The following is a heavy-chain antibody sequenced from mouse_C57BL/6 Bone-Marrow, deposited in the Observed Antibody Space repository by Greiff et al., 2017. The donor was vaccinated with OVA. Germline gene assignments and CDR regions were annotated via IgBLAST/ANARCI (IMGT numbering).Heavy chain of an antibody. J-gene: IGHJ3*01. Sequence: EVQGVESGGGLVKPGGSLKLSCAASGFTFSDYGMHWVRQAPEKGLEWVAYISSGSSTIYYADTVKGRFTISRDNAKNTLFLQMTSLRSEDTAMYYCARNQEAWLAYWGQGTLVTVSA. CDR2: ISSGSSTI. CDR3: ARNQEAWLAY. CDR1: GFTFSDYG. V-gene: IGHV5-17*01.